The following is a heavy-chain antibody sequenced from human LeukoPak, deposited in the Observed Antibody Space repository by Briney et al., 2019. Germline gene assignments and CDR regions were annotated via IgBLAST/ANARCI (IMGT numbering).Heavy chain of an antibody. CDR3: ARDQDPGAFDI. CDR2: ISAYNGNT. CDR1: SYTLTNYG. J-gene: IGHJ3*02. Sequence: GVSVKVSCKASSYTLTNYGISWVRQAPAQGLEWMGWISAYNGNTNYAQNLQGRVTMTTDTSTNTAYMELRSLRSDDTAVYYCARDQDPGAFDIWGQGTMVTVSS. V-gene: IGHV1-18*01.